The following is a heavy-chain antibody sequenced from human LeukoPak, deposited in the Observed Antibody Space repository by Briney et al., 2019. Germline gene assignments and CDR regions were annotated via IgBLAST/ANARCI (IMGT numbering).Heavy chain of an antibody. Sequence: TGGSLRLSCAASGFTSSSYSMNWVRQAPGKGLEWVSSISSSSYIYYADAVKGRFTIPRDNAKNSLYLQMNSLRAEDTAVYYCARVGSGSSSYGYYYMDVWGKGTTVTVSS. CDR2: ISSSSYI. V-gene: IGHV3-21*01. J-gene: IGHJ6*03. CDR1: GFTSSSYS. CDR3: ARVGSGSSSYGYYYMDV. D-gene: IGHD6-6*01.